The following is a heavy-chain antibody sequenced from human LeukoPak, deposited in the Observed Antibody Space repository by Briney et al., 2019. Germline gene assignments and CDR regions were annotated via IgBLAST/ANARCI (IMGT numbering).Heavy chain of an antibody. D-gene: IGHD5-12*01. CDR2: IISSSRTI. CDR1: GFTSSTYN. V-gene: IGHV3-48*04. CDR3: ASGHYSGYDYSN. J-gene: IGHJ4*02. Sequence: GGSLRLSCAASGFTSSTYNMNWVRQAPGKGLEWVSYIISSSRTIYYADSVKGRFTISRDNAKNSLYLQMNSLRAEDTAVYYCASGHYSGYDYSNWGQGTLVTVSS.